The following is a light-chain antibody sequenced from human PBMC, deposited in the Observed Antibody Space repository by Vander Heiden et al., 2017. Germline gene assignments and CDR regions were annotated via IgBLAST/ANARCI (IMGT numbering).Light chain of an antibody. CDR3: YSTDSSGNQRV. V-gene: IGLV3-10*01. CDR2: EDT. CDR1: ALPKKY. J-gene: IGLJ1*01. Sequence: SYELTPPPSVSVSPGQTARITCSGDALPKKYAYWYQQKPGQAPVMVIQEDTKRPAGIPDRFSCSSSGTVATLTISGAQVEDEADYYCYSTDSSGNQRVFGTGTKVTVL.